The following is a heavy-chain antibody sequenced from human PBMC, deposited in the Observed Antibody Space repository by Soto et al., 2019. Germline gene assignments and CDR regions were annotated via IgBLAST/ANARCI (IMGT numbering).Heavy chain of an antibody. Sequence: PGGSLRLSCAASGFTFSSYAMSWVRQAPGKGLEWVSAISGSGGSTYYADSVKGRFTISRDNSKNTLYLQMSSLRAEDTAVYYCAKMWKEVAWAAATHFDYWGQGTLVTVS. CDR3: AKMWKEVAWAAATHFDY. CDR2: ISGSGGST. CDR1: GFTFSSYA. V-gene: IGHV3-23*01. J-gene: IGHJ4*02. D-gene: IGHD6-13*01.